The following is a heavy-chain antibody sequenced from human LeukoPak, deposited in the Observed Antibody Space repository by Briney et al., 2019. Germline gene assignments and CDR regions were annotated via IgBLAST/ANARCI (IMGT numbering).Heavy chain of an antibody. CDR3: ARGPSYFQH. CDR2: TYYRSKWYK. Sequence: QTLSLTCAISGDSVSSNSATWNWIRQPPPRALEWLGRTYYRSKWYKYYAVSVKGRITINPDTSKNQFSLQLNSVAPEDTAVYHCARGPSYFQHWGQGTLVTVSS. CDR1: GDSVSSNSAT. V-gene: IGHV6-1*01. J-gene: IGHJ1*01.